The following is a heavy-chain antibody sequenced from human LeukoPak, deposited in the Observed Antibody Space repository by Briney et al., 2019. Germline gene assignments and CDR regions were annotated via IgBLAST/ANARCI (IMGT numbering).Heavy chain of an antibody. D-gene: IGHD2-2*01. J-gene: IGHJ4*02. Sequence: ASVKVSCKASGYTFTSYYMHWVRQAPGQGLEWMGIINPSGGSTSYAQKFQGRVTMTRDTSTSTVYMELSSLRSEDTAVYYCARWGAYCSSTSCHEGGGGDYWGQGTLVTVSS. CDR2: INPSGGST. CDR1: GYTFTSYY. V-gene: IGHV1-46*01. CDR3: ARWGAYCSSTSCHEGGGGDY.